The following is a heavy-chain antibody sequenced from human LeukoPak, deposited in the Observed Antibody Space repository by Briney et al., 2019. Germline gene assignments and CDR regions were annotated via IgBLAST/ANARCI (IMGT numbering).Heavy chain of an antibody. V-gene: IGHV1-2*02. CDR3: ARGGGLGCSGGSCYGHYYYGMDV. CDR1: GYTFTGYY. J-gene: IGHJ6*02. CDR2: INPNSGGT. Sequence: ASVKVSCKASGYTFTGYYMHWERQAPGQGLEWMGWINPNSGGTNYAQKFQGRVTMTRDTSISTAYMELSRLRSDDTAVYYCARGGGLGCSGGSCYGHYYYGMDVWGQGTTVTVSS. D-gene: IGHD2-15*01.